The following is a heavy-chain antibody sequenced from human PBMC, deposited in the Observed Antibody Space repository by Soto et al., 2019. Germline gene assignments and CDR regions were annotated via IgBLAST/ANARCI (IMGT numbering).Heavy chain of an antibody. D-gene: IGHD3-22*01. CDR1: GFTFSNYA. CDR3: AKESGLSPGNYDSSGYPIDD. J-gene: IGHJ4*02. V-gene: IGHV3-23*01. CDR2: ISGSGFNT. Sequence: PXGSLRLTFAASGFTFSNYAMSRVRQAPGKGLDWISAISGSGFNTYYARSVKGRFTISRDNSKHTLSLQLSSLRADETAVYYCAKESGLSPGNYDSSGYPIDDWGQGTLVTVSS.